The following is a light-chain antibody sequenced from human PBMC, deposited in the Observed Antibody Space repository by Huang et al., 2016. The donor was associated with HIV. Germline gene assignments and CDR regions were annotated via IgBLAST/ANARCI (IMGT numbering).Light chain of an antibody. Sequence: EIVMTQSPATLSVSPGDRATLPCRTSQSFNNILAWYQQKPGHAPRLLIFATYTRAAGCPARFSGSGSGTDFTLTISSLQSEDFAVYYCQEYNNLPGTFGQGTKVELK. V-gene: IGKV3-15*01. CDR2: ATY. CDR1: QSFNNI. CDR3: QEYNNLPGT. J-gene: IGKJ1*01.